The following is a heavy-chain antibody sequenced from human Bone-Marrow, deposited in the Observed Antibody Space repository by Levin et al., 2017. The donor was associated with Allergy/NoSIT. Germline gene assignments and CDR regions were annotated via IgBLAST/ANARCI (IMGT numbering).Heavy chain of an antibody. D-gene: IGHD6-19*01. CDR2: IYYSGST. J-gene: IGHJ4*02. Sequence: SETLSLTCTVSGGSISSYYWSWIRQPPGKGLEWIGYIYYSGSTNYNPSLKSRVTISVDTSKNQFSLKLSSVTAADTAVYYCARGRGWYDYWGQGTLVTVSS. CDR1: GGSISSYY. V-gene: IGHV4-59*01. CDR3: ARGRGWYDY.